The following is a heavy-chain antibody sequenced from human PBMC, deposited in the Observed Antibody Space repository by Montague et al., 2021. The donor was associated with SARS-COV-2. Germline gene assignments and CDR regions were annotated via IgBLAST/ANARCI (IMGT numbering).Heavy chain of an antibody. V-gene: IGHV4-61*01. CDR2: ISYSGST. J-gene: IGHJ4*02. CDR1: GASVRSGNSY. CDR3: ARIGDESVGYSYTYQF. Sequence: SETLSLTCTVSGASVRSGNSYWNWIRQPPGKGLEWIGYISYSGSTNYSPSLKSRVNISVDTSKNQLSLKVISATAADTAVYYCARIGDESVGYSYTYQFWGQGTLVTVSS. D-gene: IGHD3-22*01.